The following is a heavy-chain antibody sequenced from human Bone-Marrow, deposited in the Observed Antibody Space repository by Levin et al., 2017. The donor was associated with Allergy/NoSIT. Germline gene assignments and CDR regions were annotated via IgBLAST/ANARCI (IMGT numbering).Heavy chain of an antibody. Sequence: GGSLRLSCAASGFAFSDYTLHWVRQAPGKGLEWVAVISYEGSNKNYADSVKGRFTISRDNSKNTVHLQMDSLTTEDTAVYYCVRGGTFAMIVVVITDAFDIWGQGTTVAVSS. J-gene: IGHJ3*02. CDR1: GFAFSDYT. CDR3: VRGGTFAMIVVVITDAFDI. CDR2: ISYEGSNK. V-gene: IGHV3-30-3*01. D-gene: IGHD3-22*01.